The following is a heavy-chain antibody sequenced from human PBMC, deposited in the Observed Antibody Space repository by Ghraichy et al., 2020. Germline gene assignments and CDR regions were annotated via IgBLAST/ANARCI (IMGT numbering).Heavy chain of an antibody. V-gene: IGHV3-33*01. J-gene: IGHJ4*02. CDR2: IWYDGSNK. CDR1: GFTFSSYG. CDR3: ARGPSDTRVDGYIVY. Sequence: GGSLRLSCAASGFTFSSYGMHWVRQAPGKGLEWVAVIWYDGSNKYYADSVKGRFTLSRDNSKNTLYLQMNSLGAEDTAVYYCARGPSDTRVDGYIVYWGQGTLVTVSS. D-gene: IGHD5-24*01.